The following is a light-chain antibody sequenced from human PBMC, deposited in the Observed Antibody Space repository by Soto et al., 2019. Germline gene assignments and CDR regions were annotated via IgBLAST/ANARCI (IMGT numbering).Light chain of an antibody. CDR2: AAS. V-gene: IGKV1-8*01. J-gene: IGKJ1*01. Sequence: AIRMTQSPSSLSASTGDRVTITCRAIRGISSYLAWYQQKPGRAPKLLIYAASTLQSGVPSRFSGSGSGTDFTLTISRLQSEDFATYYCQKYYSYPRKFGQGTKVDIK. CDR1: RGISSY. CDR3: QKYYSYPRK.